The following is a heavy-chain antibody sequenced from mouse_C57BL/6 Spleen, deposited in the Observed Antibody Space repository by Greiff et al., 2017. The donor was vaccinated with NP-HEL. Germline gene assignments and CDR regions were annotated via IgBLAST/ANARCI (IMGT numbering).Heavy chain of an antibody. Sequence: QVQLQQPGAELVKPGASVKLSCKASGYTFTSYWMQWVKQRPGQGLEWIGEIDPSDSYTNYNQKFKGKATLTVDTSSSTAYMQLSSLTSEDSAVYYCARDGNYRAMDYWGQGTSVTVSS. CDR1: GYTFTSYW. CDR3: ARDGNYRAMDY. V-gene: IGHV1-50*01. J-gene: IGHJ4*01. CDR2: IDPSDSYT. D-gene: IGHD2-1*01.